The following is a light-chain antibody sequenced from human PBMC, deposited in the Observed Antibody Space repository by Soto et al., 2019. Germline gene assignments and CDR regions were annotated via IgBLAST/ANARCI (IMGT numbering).Light chain of an antibody. J-gene: IGLJ2*01. V-gene: IGLV2-14*01. CDR2: EVS. CDR1: SSDVGGYKY. Sequence: QSALTQPASVSGSPGQSITISCPGTSSDVGGYKYVSWYQQHPGKAPKLIIHEVSSRPSGVSSRFSGSKSGNTASLPISGLQAEDEADYYCSSDTSSATLVFGVGTKLTGL. CDR3: SSDTSSATLV.